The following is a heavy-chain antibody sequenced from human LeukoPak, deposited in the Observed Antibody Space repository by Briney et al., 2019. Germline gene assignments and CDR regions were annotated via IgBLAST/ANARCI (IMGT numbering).Heavy chain of an antibody. CDR2: INHSGST. D-gene: IGHD2-2*01. J-gene: IGHJ1*01. CDR3: ARAPVCSSTSCYSPYFQH. V-gene: IGHV4-34*01. Sequence: PSETLSLTCAVYGGSLSGYYWSWIRQPPGKGLEWIGEINHSGSTNYNPSLKSRVTISVDTSKNQFSLKLSSVTAADTAVYYCARAPVCSSTSCYSPYFQHWGQGTLVTVSS. CDR1: GGSLSGYY.